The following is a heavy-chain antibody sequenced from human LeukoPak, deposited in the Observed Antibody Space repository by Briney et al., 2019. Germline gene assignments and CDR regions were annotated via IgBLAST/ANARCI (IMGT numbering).Heavy chain of an antibody. CDR1: GFTFSSYS. CDR3: ARDPICEWHYGMDV. Sequence: PGGSLRLSCAASGFTFSSYSMNWVRQAPGKGLEWVSSISSSSSYIYYADSVKGRFTISRDNAKNSLYLQMNSLRAEDTAVYYCARDPICEWHYGMDVWGQGTTVTVSS. D-gene: IGHD3-9*01. J-gene: IGHJ6*02. V-gene: IGHV3-21*01. CDR2: ISSSSSYI.